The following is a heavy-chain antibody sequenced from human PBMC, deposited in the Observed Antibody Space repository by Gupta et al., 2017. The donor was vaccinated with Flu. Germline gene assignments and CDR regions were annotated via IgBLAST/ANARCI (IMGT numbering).Heavy chain of an antibody. J-gene: IGHJ6*02. CDR1: SPYY. CDR3: ARNLGDRGLYGLDV. D-gene: IGHD4-17*01. CDR2: IFDGGNT. V-gene: IGHV4-39*01. Sequence: SPYYWVGIRHAPGKGLEWIGTIFDGGNTYYNPSLKTRVTISGATSNNQLSLRLNSVTAADTGLYYCARNLGDRGLYGLDVWGQGTTVTVSS.